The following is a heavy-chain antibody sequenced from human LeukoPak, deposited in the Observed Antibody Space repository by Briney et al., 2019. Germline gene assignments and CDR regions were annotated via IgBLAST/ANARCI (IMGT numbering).Heavy chain of an antibody. CDR1: GFTFDDYV. D-gene: IGHD2-15*01. Sequence: PEGSLRLSCAASGFTFDDYVMNWVRQAPGKGLEWVSGISWNSGTIGYADSVKGRFTISRDNAKNSLYLQMNSLGAEDTALYYCVKGAAYHLGDAFDIWGQGTMVTVSS. V-gene: IGHV3-9*01. CDR3: VKGAAYHLGDAFDI. J-gene: IGHJ3*02. CDR2: ISWNSGTI.